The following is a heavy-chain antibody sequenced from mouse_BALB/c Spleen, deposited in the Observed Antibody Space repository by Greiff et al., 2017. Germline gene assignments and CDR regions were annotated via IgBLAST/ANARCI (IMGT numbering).Heavy chain of an antibody. V-gene: IGHV5-17*02. Sequence: EVKLIESGGGLVQPGGSRKLSCAASGFTFSSFGMHWVRQAPEKGLEWVAYISSGSSTIYYADKVKGRFTISRDNPKNTLFLQMTSLRSEDTAMYYCARRTVVDYYAMDYWGQGTSVTVSS. CDR2: ISSGSSTI. CDR1: GFTFSSFG. CDR3: ARRTVVDYYAMDY. J-gene: IGHJ4*01. D-gene: IGHD1-1*01.